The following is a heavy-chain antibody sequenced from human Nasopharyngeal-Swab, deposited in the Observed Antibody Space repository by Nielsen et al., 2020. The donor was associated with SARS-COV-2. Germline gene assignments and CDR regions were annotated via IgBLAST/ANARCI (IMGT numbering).Heavy chain of an antibody. D-gene: IGHD3-9*01. CDR2: INTNTGNP. CDR1: GYIFTSYS. J-gene: IGHJ4*02. CDR3: ARVSYDILTGYWGFDY. Sequence: ASVKVSCKASGYIFTSYSLNWVRQAPGQGLEWMGWINTNTGNPTYAQGFTGRFVFSLDTSVSTAYLQISSLKAEDTAVYYCARVSYDILTGYWGFDYWGQGTLVTVSS. V-gene: IGHV7-4-1*02.